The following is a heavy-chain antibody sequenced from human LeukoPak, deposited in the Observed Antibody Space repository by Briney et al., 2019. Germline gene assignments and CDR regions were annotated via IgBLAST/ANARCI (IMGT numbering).Heavy chain of an antibody. Sequence: ASVKVSCKVSGYTLTELSMHWVQQAPGKGLEWMGGFDPEDGETIYAQKFQGRVTMTEDTSTDTAYMELSSLRSGDTAVYYCARGLSWLGATKYMDVWGKGTTVTVSS. CDR3: ARGLSWLGATKYMDV. CDR1: GYTLTELS. V-gene: IGHV1-24*01. J-gene: IGHJ6*03. CDR2: FDPEDGET. D-gene: IGHD5-24*01.